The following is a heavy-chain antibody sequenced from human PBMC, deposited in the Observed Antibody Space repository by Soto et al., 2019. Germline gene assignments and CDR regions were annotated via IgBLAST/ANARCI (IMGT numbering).Heavy chain of an antibody. J-gene: IGHJ4*02. D-gene: IGHD3-9*01. CDR2: IYPDDSDT. CDR1: GYTFTKYW. Sequence: GESLKISCQASGYTFTKYWVGWVRQMPGKGLEWMGIIYPDDSDTRYSPSFQGHVTISADKSISTAYLQWSSLKASDSATYFCARRDMLTVYAYFAYWGQGTQVPVSS. CDR3: ARRDMLTVYAYFAY. V-gene: IGHV5-51*01.